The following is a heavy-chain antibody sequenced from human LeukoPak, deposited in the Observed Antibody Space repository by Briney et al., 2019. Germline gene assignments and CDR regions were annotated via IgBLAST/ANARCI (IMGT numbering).Heavy chain of an antibody. Sequence: QPGGSLRLSCAASGFTFSSYAMHWVRQAPGKGLEWVAVISYDGSNKYYADSVKGRFTISRDNSKNTLYLQMNSLRAEDTAVYYCARDHSRVPGYSSRLYYYYYGMDVWGQGTTVTVSS. V-gene: IGHV3-30*04. J-gene: IGHJ6*02. D-gene: IGHD3-10*01. CDR1: GFTFSSYA. CDR2: ISYDGSNK. CDR3: ARDHSRVPGYSSRLYYYYYGMDV.